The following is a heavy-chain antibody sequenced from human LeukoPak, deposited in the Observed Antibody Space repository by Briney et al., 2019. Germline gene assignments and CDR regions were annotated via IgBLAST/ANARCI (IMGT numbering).Heavy chain of an antibody. J-gene: IGHJ4*02. CDR3: AKDRRLRGNVVVVPAAKYYFDY. CDR2: ISGGGGTT. V-gene: IGHV3-23*01. Sequence: HPGGSLRLSCAASGFTFSSYAMSWVRQPPGKGLEWVSAISGGGGTTYYADSVKGRFTLSRDNFNYILYLQMNSLSAEDTAVYYCAKDRRLRGNVVVVPAAKYYFDYWGQGTLVTVSS. CDR1: GFTFSSYA. D-gene: IGHD2-2*01.